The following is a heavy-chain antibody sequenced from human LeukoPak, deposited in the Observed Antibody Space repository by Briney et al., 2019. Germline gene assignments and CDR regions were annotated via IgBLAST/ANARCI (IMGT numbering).Heavy chain of an antibody. CDR1: ELTFSNYG. CDR3: AKGGSNNWSFDN. V-gene: IGHV3-30*02. D-gene: IGHD1-1*01. J-gene: IGHJ4*02. CDR2: IRYDGRNK. Sequence: GGSLRLSCAAAELTFSNYGMHWVRQAPGKGLQWVAYIRYDGRNKYSADSVKDRFTIYRDNSKGTLYLQMNSLRPEDTAVYYCAKGGSNNWSFDNWGQGTLVTVSS.